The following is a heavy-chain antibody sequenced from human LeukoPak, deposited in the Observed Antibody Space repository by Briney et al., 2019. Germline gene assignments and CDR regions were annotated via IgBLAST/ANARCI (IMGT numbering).Heavy chain of an antibody. V-gene: IGHV3-48*01. Sequence: GGSLRLSCVASGFSFSRFGMNWVRQAPGKALEWISHISSTSGDVYYADSVKCRFTISRDNAKNSLYLQMNSLRVEDTAIYYCAQKGGTDHWGQGTLVTVSS. CDR2: ISSTSGDV. D-gene: IGHD2-15*01. J-gene: IGHJ4*02. CDR3: AQKGGTDH. CDR1: GFSFSRFG.